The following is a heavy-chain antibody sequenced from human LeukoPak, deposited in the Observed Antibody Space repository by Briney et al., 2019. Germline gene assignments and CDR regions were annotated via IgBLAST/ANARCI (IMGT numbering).Heavy chain of an antibody. D-gene: IGHD2-2*01. CDR2: ISGSGGST. CDR1: GFTFSSYA. J-gene: IGHJ4*02. V-gene: IGHV3-23*01. CDR3: ASTTPGRYCSSTSCLGRAIVLDY. Sequence: GGSLRLSCAASGFTFSSYAMSWVRQAPGKGLEWVSAISGSGGSTYYADSVKGRFTISRDNSKNTLYLQMNSLRAEDTAVYYCASTTPGRYCSSTSCLGRAIVLDYWGQGTLVTVSS.